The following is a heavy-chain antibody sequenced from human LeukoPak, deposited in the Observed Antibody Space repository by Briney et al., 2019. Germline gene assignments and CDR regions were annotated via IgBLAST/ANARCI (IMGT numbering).Heavy chain of an antibody. D-gene: IGHD2-8*01. CDR1: GGSISSSSYY. CDR3: ATTPKYCTNGVCFKYYYYMDV. J-gene: IGHJ6*03. CDR2: IYYSGST. V-gene: IGHV4-39*01. Sequence: SETLSLTCTVSGGSISSSSYYWGWIRQPPGKGLEWIGSIYYSGSTYYNPSLKSRVAISVDTSKNQFSLKLSSVTAADTAVYYCATTPKYCTNGVCFKYYYYMDVWGKGTTVTVSS.